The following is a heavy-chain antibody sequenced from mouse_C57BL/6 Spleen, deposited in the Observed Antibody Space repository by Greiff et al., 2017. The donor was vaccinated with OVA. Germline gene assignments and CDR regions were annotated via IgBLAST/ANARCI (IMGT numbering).Heavy chain of an antibody. J-gene: IGHJ4*01. CDR2: INPGSGGT. V-gene: IGHV1-54*01. Sequence: VQLQQSGAELVRPGTSVKVSCKASGYAFTNYLIAWVKQRPGQGLEWIGVINPGSGGTNYNEKFKGKATLTADKSSSTAYMQLSSLTSEDSAVYFCARRGYYYGSSYVDYAMDYWGQGTSVTVSS. CDR3: ARRGYYYGSSYVDYAMDY. CDR1: GYAFTNYL. D-gene: IGHD1-1*01.